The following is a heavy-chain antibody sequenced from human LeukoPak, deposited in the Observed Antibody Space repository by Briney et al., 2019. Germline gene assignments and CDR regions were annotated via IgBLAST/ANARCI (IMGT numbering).Heavy chain of an antibody. Sequence: KPSETLSLTCTVSGGSISSYYWSWIRQPPGKGLEWIGYIYYSGSTNYNPSLKSRVTISVDTSKNQFSLKLSSVTAADTAVYYCATGSNVGLYYYYYMDVWGKGTTVSVSS. J-gene: IGHJ6*03. CDR1: GGSISSYY. V-gene: IGHV4-59*01. CDR3: ATGSNVGLYYYYYMDV. D-gene: IGHD3-10*01. CDR2: IYYSGST.